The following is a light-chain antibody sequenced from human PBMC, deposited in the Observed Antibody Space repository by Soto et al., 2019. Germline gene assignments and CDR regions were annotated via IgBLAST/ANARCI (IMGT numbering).Light chain of an antibody. CDR3: QQYGSSPPVT. J-gene: IGKJ5*01. V-gene: IGKV3-20*01. CDR2: GAS. Sequence: EIVLTQSPGTLSLSPAERATLSCRASQSVSSSYLAWYQQKPGQTPRLLIYGASGRATGIPDRFSGSVSGTDFTLTISRLEPEDFAVYYCQQYGSSPPVTFGQGTRLEIK. CDR1: QSVSSSY.